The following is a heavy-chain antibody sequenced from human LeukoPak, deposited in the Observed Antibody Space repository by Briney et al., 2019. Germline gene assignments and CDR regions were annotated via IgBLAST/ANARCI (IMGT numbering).Heavy chain of an antibody. CDR3: ARSGAYYYDSSGYYAVGY. J-gene: IGHJ4*02. CDR1: GYTFTSYG. D-gene: IGHD3-22*01. CDR2: ISAYNGNT. Sequence: ASVKVSCKASGYTFTSYGISWVRQAPGQGLEWKGWISAYNGNTNYAQKLQGRVTMTTDTSTSTAYMELRSLRSDDTAVYYCARSGAYYYDSSGYYAVGYWGQGTLVTVSS. V-gene: IGHV1-18*01.